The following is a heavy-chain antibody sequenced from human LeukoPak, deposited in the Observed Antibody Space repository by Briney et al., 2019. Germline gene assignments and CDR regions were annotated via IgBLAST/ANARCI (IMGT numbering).Heavy chain of an antibody. D-gene: IGHD1-26*01. CDR3: AREHRHEGATVDS. CDR1: GFTFRSYS. CDR2: IGSGSTYI. J-gene: IGHJ4*02. V-gene: IGHV3-21*01. Sequence: GGSLRLSCGASGFTFRSYSMNWVRQAPGKGLEWVSSIGSGSTYIYYADSVKGRFTISRDNAKNSLYLQMNSLRAEDTAVYYCAREHRHEGATVDSWGQGTLVTVSS.